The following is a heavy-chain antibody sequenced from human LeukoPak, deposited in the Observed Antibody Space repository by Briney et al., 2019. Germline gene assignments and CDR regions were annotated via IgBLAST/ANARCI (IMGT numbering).Heavy chain of an antibody. J-gene: IGHJ4*02. CDR3: ARVGVAGASQDDY. Sequence: SVKVSCKASGGTFSSYAISWVRQAPGQGLEWMGGIIPIFGTANYAQKFQGRVTITTDESTSTSYMELSSLRSEDTAVYYCARVGVAGASQDDYWGQGTLVTVSS. CDR1: GGTFSSYA. V-gene: IGHV1-69*05. CDR2: IIPIFGTA. D-gene: IGHD6-19*01.